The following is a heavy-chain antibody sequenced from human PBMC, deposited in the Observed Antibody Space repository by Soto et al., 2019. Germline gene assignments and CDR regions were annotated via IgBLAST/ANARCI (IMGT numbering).Heavy chain of an antibody. CDR2: IYSSGST. J-gene: IGHJ5*02. Sequence: GPGPGGASETLSLTCTVSGGAISTYYWTWIRQTAGKGLEWIGRIYSSGSTKYNPALQSRVTMSLDTSNNQFSLRLTSVTAADTAVYYCARGQRFSDWFDPWGQGTLVTVSS. V-gene: IGHV4-4*07. CDR1: GGAISTYY. D-gene: IGHD3-3*01. CDR3: ARGQRFSDWFDP.